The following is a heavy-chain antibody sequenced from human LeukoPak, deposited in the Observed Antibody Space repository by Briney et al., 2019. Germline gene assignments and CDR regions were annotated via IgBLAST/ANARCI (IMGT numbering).Heavy chain of an antibody. Sequence: PSGTLSLTCVVSGDSISSGTYWSWVRQPPGEGLEWIGEVHDGGTTKSNPSLKSRVIISVGKSTNQFSLKLTSVTVADTAVYYCAKNAVTATANVAFGYWGQGTLVTVSA. CDR3: AKNAVTATANVAFGY. CDR2: VHDGGTT. J-gene: IGHJ4*02. V-gene: IGHV4-4*02. CDR1: GDSISSGTY. D-gene: IGHD4-23*01.